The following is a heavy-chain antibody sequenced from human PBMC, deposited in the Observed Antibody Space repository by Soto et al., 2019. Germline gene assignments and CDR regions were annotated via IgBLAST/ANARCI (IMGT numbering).Heavy chain of an antibody. Sequence: QVQLQESGPGLVKPSQTLSLTCTVSGGSISSGGYYWSWIRQHPGKGLEWIGYIYYSGSTYYNPSLKSRVTISVATSKNQFSLKLSSVTAADTAVYYCAREDYYDSSGDRRIDYWGQGTLVTVSS. CDR1: GGSISSGGYY. J-gene: IGHJ4*02. CDR3: AREDYYDSSGDRRIDY. CDR2: IYYSGST. D-gene: IGHD3-22*01. V-gene: IGHV4-31*03.